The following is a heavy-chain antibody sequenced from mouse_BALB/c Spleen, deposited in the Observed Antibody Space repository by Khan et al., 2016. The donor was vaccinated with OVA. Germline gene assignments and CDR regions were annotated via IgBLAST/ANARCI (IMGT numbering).Heavy chain of an antibody. D-gene: IGHD1-1*01. CDR2: IWGDGNT. Sequence: QVQLKESGPGLVAPSQSLSITCTVSGFSLTGYGVNWVRQPPGKGLEWLGMIWGDGNTVNNSALKSRLSIIKDNSKSQVFLKMTSLQTDDTARYYCLGAYYYGKVLDYWGQGTSVTVSS. V-gene: IGHV2-6-7*01. J-gene: IGHJ4*01. CDR1: GFSLTGYG. CDR3: LGAYYYGKVLDY.